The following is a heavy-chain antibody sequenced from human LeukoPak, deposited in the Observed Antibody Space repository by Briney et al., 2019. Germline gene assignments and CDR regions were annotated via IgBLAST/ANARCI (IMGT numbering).Heavy chain of an antibody. J-gene: IGHJ5*02. Sequence: KPSETLSLTCAVYGGSFSGYYWSWIRQPPGKGLEWIGEINHSGSTNYNPSLKSRVTISVDTSKNQFSLKLSSVTAADTAVYYCARRTEDYGDYEVNWFDPWGQGTLVTVSS. CDR3: ARRTEDYGDYEVNWFDP. D-gene: IGHD4-17*01. CDR1: GGSFSGYY. CDR2: INHSGST. V-gene: IGHV4-34*01.